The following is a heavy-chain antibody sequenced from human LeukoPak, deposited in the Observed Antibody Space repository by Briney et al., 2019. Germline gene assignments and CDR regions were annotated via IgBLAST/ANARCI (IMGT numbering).Heavy chain of an antibody. CDR3: ARDISYGMDV. D-gene: IGHD3-9*01. CDR1: GFTFSSYG. J-gene: IGHJ6*02. Sequence: PGGSLRLSCAASGFTFSSYGMHWVRQAPGKGLEWVTFISYDGSNKYYADSVKGRFTISRDNSKNTLYLQMNSLRAEDTAMYYCARDISYGMDVWGQGTTVTVS. CDR2: ISYDGSNK. V-gene: IGHV3-30*03.